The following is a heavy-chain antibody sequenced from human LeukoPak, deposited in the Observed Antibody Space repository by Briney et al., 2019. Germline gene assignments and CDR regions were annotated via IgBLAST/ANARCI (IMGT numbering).Heavy chain of an antibody. Sequence: GASVKVSCKASGYTFSDYYMHWMRQAPGQGLEWMGRINPNSGGTNYAQKFQGRVTMTRDTSITTAYMELSRLRSDDTAVYYCARGSLLSSSSWTPPTPDWGQGTLVTVSS. CDR2: INPNSGGT. CDR1: GYTFSDYY. J-gene: IGHJ4*02. V-gene: IGHV1-2*06. CDR3: ARGSLLSSSSWTPPTPD. D-gene: IGHD6-13*01.